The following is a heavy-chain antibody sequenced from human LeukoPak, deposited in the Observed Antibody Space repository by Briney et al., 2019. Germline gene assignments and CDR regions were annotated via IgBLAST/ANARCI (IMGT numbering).Heavy chain of an antibody. D-gene: IGHD1-26*01. CDR3: ARGDTQSKYRQFDS. CDR2: ISSGGSTI. Sequence: GGSLRLSCAASGFTFSDYYMSWIRQAPGKGLEWVSYISSGGSTIYYADSVKGRFTISRDNAKNSLYLQMNSLRAEDTGVYYCARGDTQSKYRQFDSWGQGSLVIVSS. J-gene: IGHJ4*02. CDR1: GFTFSDYY. V-gene: IGHV3-11*04.